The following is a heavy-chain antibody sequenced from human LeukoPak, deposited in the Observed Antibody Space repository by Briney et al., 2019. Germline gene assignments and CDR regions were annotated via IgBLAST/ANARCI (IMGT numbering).Heavy chain of an antibody. CDR3: ARGGWYDAFDI. V-gene: IGHV4-4*07. Sequence: SETLSLTCTVSGGSISSSYWSWIRQPAGKGLERIGRIYTSGITNYNPSLRSRVTMSVDTSKNQFSLKLSSVTAADTAVYYCARGGWYDAFDIWGQGTMVTVSS. CDR2: IYTSGIT. D-gene: IGHD6-19*01. J-gene: IGHJ3*02. CDR1: GGSISSSY.